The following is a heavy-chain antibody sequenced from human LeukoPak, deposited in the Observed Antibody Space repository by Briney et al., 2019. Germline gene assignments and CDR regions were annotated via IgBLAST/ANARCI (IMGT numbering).Heavy chain of an antibody. J-gene: IGHJ3*02. Sequence: PSETLSLTCTVSGGSISSGSYYWSWIRQPAGKGLEWIGRIYTSGSTNYNPSLKSRVTISVDTSKNQFSLKLSSVTAADTAVYYCARYAPTGRDDAFDIWGQGTMVTVSS. D-gene: IGHD2-8*02. CDR2: IYTSGST. CDR1: GGSISSGSYY. V-gene: IGHV4-61*02. CDR3: ARYAPTGRDDAFDI.